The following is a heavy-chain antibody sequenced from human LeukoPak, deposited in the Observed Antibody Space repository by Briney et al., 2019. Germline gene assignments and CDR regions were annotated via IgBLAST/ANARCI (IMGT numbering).Heavy chain of an antibody. CDR2: IYYSGST. D-gene: IGHD4-11*01. V-gene: IGHV4-59*08. CDR1: GGSISSYY. CDR3: ARLTFTVTTDFDY. Sequence: SETLSLTCTVSGGSISSYYWSWIRQPPGKGLEWIGYIYYSGSTNYNPSLKSRVTISVDTSKNQFSLKLSSVTAADTAVYYCARLTFTVTTDFDYWAQGTRVTVSS. J-gene: IGHJ4*02.